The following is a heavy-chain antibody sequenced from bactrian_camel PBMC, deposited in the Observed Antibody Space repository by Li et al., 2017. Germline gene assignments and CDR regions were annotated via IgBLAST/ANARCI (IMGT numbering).Heavy chain of an antibody. CDR1: GFTFSSYW. D-gene: IGHD2*01. Sequence: QLVESGGGLVQPGGSLRLPCAASGFTFSSYWINWVRQAPGKGLEWVSFITDESGFYADSAKGRFTISRDNAKNTVYLQMNNLKTEDTALYYCATVYTRSVVLHRAFGNWGQGTQVTVS. CDR3: ATVYTRSVVLHRAFGN. V-gene: IGHV3S25*01. J-gene: IGHJ6*01. CDR2: ITDESG.